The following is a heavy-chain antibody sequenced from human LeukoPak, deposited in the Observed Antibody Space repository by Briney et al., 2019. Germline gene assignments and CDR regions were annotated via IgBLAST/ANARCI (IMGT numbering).Heavy chain of an antibody. J-gene: IGHJ6*02. D-gene: IGHD6-13*01. CDR1: GGTFSSYA. Sequence: SVKVSCKASGGTFSSYAISWVRQAPGQGLEWMGGIIPIFGTANYAQKFQGRVTITTDESTSTAYMELSSLRSEDTAVYYCARGHLTYSSSSIYYYYGMDVWGQGTTVTVSS. CDR2: IIPIFGTA. V-gene: IGHV1-69*05. CDR3: ARGHLTYSSSSIYYYYGMDV.